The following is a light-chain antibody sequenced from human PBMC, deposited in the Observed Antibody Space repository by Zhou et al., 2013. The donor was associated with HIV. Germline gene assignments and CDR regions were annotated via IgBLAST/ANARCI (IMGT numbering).Light chain of an antibody. Sequence: EVVLTQSPGTLSLSPGERATLSCRASQSVSSSYLAWYQQKPGQAPRLLMYGASSRANGIPDRFSGSGSGTDFTLTISRLEPEDFAVYYCQQYGSSIPTFGQGTKVEIK. CDR3: QQYGSSIPT. V-gene: IGKV3-20*01. CDR1: QSVSSSY. J-gene: IGKJ1*01. CDR2: GAS.